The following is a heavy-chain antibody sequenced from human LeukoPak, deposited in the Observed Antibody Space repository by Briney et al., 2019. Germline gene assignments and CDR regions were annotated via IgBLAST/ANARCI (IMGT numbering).Heavy chain of an antibody. CDR3: AGEYSTSYRFDF. Sequence: SETLSPTCAVYGASVSGGTYSWSWIRQPPGKGLELIGYIFHSGSTYYNPSLRGRVTMSIDGSNNQFSLRLNSMTAADTALYYCAGEYSTSYRFDFWGQGTLVTVSS. CDR1: GASVSGGTYS. D-gene: IGHD5-18*01. J-gene: IGHJ4*02. V-gene: IGHV4-30-2*01. CDR2: IFHSGST.